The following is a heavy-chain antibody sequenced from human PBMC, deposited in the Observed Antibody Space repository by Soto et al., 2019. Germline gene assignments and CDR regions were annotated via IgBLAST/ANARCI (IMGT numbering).Heavy chain of an antibody. CDR3: TVGGAGHPFDY. V-gene: IGHV4-4*02. CDR1: GGSIRSSPW. D-gene: IGHD3-10*01. J-gene: IGHJ4*02. Sequence: LEPLSLTCAASGGSIRSSPWWRSVRQPPGKALEWIGEIYHSGSTNYRPAPRGPVPISVDKPKNPWSLRVSSVPAADTAVDYCTVGGAGHPFDYWGQGTLVTVS. CDR2: IYHSGST.